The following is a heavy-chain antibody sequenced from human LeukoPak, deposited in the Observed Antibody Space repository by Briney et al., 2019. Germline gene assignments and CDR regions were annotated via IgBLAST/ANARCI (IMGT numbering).Heavy chain of an antibody. J-gene: IGHJ4*02. V-gene: IGHV3-23*01. CDR2: ISGSGGSA. Sequence: GGSLRLSCAASGFTFSSYAMSWVRQAPGKVLQWVSAISGSGGSAYYADSVKGRFTISRDNSKNTLYLQMNSLRAEDTAVYYCAQLRCRYYPPVVFAFWGQGTLVTVSS. CDR1: GFTFSSYA. D-gene: IGHD3-10*01. CDR3: AQLRCRYYPPVVFAF.